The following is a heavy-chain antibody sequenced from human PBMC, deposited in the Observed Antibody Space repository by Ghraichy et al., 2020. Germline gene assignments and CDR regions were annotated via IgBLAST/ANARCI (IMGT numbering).Heavy chain of an antibody. Sequence: GGSLRLSCAASGFTVSSNYMSWVRQAPGKGLEWVSVIYSGGNTYYADSVKGRFTISRDNSKNTLYLQMNSLRAEDTAVYYCASSVAGSVVWFDPWGQGTLVTVSS. CDR3: ASSVAGSVVWFDP. D-gene: IGHD6-19*01. V-gene: IGHV3-53*01. CDR2: IYSGGNT. CDR1: GFTVSSNY. J-gene: IGHJ5*02.